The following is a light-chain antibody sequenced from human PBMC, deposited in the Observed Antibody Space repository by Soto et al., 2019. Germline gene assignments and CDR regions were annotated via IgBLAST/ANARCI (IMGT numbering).Light chain of an antibody. V-gene: IGKV1-12*01. CDR3: QQANSYPRT. J-gene: IGKJ1*01. Sequence: DILMTQSPSSVSASIGDRVALTCRASQDISSGLAWYQQKPGKAPNLLIFAASSLQSGVPSRFIGSGSETDFTLTISSLQPEDFATYYCQQANSYPRTLGQGTKVDIK. CDR1: QDISSG. CDR2: AAS.